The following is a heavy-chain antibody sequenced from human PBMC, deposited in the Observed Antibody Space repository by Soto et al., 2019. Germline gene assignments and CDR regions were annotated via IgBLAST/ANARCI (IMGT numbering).Heavy chain of an antibody. CDR1: GFTFSSYG. V-gene: IGHV3-33*01. CDR3: ARESNPHYDFWSGYYVMGY. J-gene: IGHJ1*01. Sequence: QVQLVESGGGVVQPGRSLRLSCAASGFTFSSYGMHWVRQAPGKGLEWVAVIWYDGSNKYYADSVKGRFTISRDNSKNTLYLQMNSLRAEDTALYYCARESNPHYDFWSGYYVMGYWGQGTLVTVSS. CDR2: IWYDGSNK. D-gene: IGHD3-3*01.